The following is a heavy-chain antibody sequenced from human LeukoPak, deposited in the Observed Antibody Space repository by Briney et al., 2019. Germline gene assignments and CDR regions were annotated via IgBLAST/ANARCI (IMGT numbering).Heavy chain of an antibody. CDR2: IIPIFGTA. Sequence: SVKVSCKASGGTFSSYAISWVRQAPGQGLEWMGGIIPIFGTANYAQKFQGRVTITADESTSTAYMELSSLRSEDTAVYYCARGYEYYDILTGFPRSYNWFDPWGQGTLVTVSS. V-gene: IGHV1-69*13. D-gene: IGHD3-9*01. J-gene: IGHJ5*02. CDR1: GGTFSSYA. CDR3: ARGYEYYDILTGFPRSYNWFDP.